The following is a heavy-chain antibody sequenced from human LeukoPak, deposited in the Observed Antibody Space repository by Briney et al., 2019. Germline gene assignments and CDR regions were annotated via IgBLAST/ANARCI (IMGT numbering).Heavy chain of an antibody. Sequence: SETLSLTCAVSGGSISSGTHYWNWIRQHPGQGLEWIGHIYNTGSAYYNPSLMSRVSISIDTSENQFSLKLSSVTAADTAVYYCARDISGIAVAGGFDYWGQGTLVTVSS. J-gene: IGHJ4*02. CDR3: ARDISGIAVAGGFDY. CDR2: IYNTGSA. V-gene: IGHV4-31*11. D-gene: IGHD6-19*01. CDR1: GGSISSGTHY.